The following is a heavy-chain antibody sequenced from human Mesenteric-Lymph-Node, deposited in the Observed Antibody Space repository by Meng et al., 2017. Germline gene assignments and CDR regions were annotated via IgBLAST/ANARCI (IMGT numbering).Heavy chain of an antibody. D-gene: IGHD6-19*01. Sequence: QVQLQESGLGRLKPSLTLFLTCTVSGGSISSADYSWSWIRQSPGKGLEWIGYIYHSGSTYYNPSLESRVAISLDTSNNQFSLNLSSVTAADTAVYYCARVGQWLPIDYWGQGTLVTVSS. CDR1: GGSISSADYS. CDR3: ARVGQWLPIDY. V-gene: IGHV4-30-4*01. CDR2: IYHSGST. J-gene: IGHJ4*02.